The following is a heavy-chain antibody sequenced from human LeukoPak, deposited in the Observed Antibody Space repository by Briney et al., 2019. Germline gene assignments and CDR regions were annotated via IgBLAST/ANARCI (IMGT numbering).Heavy chain of an antibody. CDR3: ARVAAVAAASPGFDP. Sequence: ASVKVSCKASGYTFTGYYMHWVRQAPGQGLEWMGWINPNSGGTKYAQKFQGRVTMTRDTSISTAYMELSRLRSDDTAVYYCARVAAVAAASPGFDPWGQGTLATVSS. D-gene: IGHD6-13*01. CDR2: INPNSGGT. CDR1: GYTFTGYY. V-gene: IGHV1-2*02. J-gene: IGHJ5*02.